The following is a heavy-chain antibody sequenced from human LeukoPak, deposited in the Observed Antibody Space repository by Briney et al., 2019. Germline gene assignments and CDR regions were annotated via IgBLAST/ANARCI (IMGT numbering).Heavy chain of an antibody. V-gene: IGHV3-23*01. Sequence: GGSLRLSCAASGFTFSSYAMRWVRQAPGKGLEWVSAISGSGGSTYFADSVKGRFTISRDNSKNTLYLQMNSLRAEDTAVYYCAKGRYDILTGFLRFRGQGTLVTVSS. CDR1: GFTFSSYA. J-gene: IGHJ4*02. CDR2: ISGSGGST. CDR3: AKGRYDILTGFLRF. D-gene: IGHD3-9*01.